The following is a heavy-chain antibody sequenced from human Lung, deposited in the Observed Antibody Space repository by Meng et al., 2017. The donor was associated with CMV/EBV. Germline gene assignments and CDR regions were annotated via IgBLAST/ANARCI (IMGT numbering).Heavy chain of an antibody. Sequence: SVKVSCKDSGGTFNNYAINWVRQAPGQGLEWMGGIIPISGTTNYAQKFQGRVTITTDESTSTGYMELSSLKSEDTAVYYCAREPDAIRTFDYWGQGPLVTVSS. J-gene: IGHJ4*02. D-gene: IGHD2-2*02. CDR3: AREPDAIRTFDY. CDR2: IIPISGTT. V-gene: IGHV1-69*05. CDR1: GGTFNNYA.